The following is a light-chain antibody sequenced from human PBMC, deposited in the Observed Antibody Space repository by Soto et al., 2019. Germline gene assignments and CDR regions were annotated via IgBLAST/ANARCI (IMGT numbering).Light chain of an antibody. J-gene: IGKJ5*01. V-gene: IGKV3-20*01. CDR2: GAT. CDR3: QQYNYLIT. CDR1: QSVGSSY. Sequence: TLXXSXXEXTTLSXRASQSVGSSYLAWYQHKPGQAPRLLIYGATSRATGIPDRFSGGGSGTDFTLTISRLEPEDFAVYFCQQYNYLITFGQGTRLEIK.